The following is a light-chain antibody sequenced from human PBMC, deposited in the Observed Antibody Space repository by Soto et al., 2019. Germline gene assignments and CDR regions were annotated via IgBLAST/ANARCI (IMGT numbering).Light chain of an antibody. CDR2: GAS. CDR1: QSMSSY. J-gene: IGKJ1*01. V-gene: IGKV1-39*01. CDR3: QQNYRTPPA. Sequence: DIQMTQSPCSLSASVGDRVTITCRASQSMSSYLNWYQHKPGKAPKLLIYGASSLQSGVPSRFSGSGSGTDFTLTISSLQPEDFAIYYCQQNYRTPPAFGQGTKVEIK.